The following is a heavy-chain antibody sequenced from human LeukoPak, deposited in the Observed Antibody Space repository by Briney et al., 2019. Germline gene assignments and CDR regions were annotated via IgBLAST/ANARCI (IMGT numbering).Heavy chain of an antibody. Sequence: ASVKVSRKASGYTFTSYYMHWVRQAPGQGLEWMGIINPSGGSTSYAQKFQGRVTMTRDTSTSTVYMELSSLRSEDTAVYYCASDNCGGDCYSMPYFDYWGQGTLVTVSS. CDR3: ASDNCGGDCYSMPYFDY. CDR2: INPSGGST. D-gene: IGHD2-21*02. J-gene: IGHJ4*02. CDR1: GYTFTSYY. V-gene: IGHV1-46*01.